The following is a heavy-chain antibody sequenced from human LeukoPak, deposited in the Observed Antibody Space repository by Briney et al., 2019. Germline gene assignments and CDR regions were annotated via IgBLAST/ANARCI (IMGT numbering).Heavy chain of an antibody. Sequence: SETLSLTCTVSGGSISSYYWSWIRQPAGKGLEWIGRIYTSGSTTYNPSLKSRVTMSVDTSKNQFSLKLSSLTAADTAVYYCARDREYGSGSYYKGFSWFDPWGQGTLVTVSS. V-gene: IGHV4-4*07. D-gene: IGHD3-10*01. CDR3: ARDREYGSGSYYKGFSWFDP. CDR1: GGSISSYY. J-gene: IGHJ5*02. CDR2: IYTSGST.